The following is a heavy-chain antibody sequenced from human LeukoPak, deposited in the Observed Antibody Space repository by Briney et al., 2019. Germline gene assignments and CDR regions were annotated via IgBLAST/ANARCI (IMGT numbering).Heavy chain of an antibody. Sequence: ASVKVSCKASGYTFTSYAMHWVRQAPGQRLEWMGWINAGNGNTKYSQKFQDRVTITRDTSASTAYMELSSLRSEDTAVYYCAREVAAAGTSWFDPWGQGTLVTVSS. CDR3: AREVAAAGTSWFDP. J-gene: IGHJ5*02. CDR2: INAGNGNT. CDR1: GYTFTSYA. D-gene: IGHD6-13*01. V-gene: IGHV1-3*01.